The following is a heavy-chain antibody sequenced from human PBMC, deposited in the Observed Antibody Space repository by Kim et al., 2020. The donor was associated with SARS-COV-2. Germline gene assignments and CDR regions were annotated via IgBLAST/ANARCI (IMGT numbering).Heavy chain of an antibody. Sequence: GGSLRLSCAASGFTFSSYGMHWVRQAPGKGLEWVAVISYDGSNKYYADSLKGRFTISRDNSKNTLYLQMNSLRAEDTAVYYCAKGGWVTTRYYFDYWGQGTLVTVSS. CDR2: ISYDGSNK. J-gene: IGHJ4*02. D-gene: IGHD4-17*01. CDR3: AKGGWVTTRYYFDY. CDR1: GFTFSSYG. V-gene: IGHV3-30*18.